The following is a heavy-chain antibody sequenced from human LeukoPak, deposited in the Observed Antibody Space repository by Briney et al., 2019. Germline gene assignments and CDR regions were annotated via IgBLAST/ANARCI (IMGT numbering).Heavy chain of an antibody. Sequence: SETLSLTCTVSGGSISSSTYYWVWIRQPPGKGLEWIGSIYYNGRTYNNSSLKSRATISVDTSKNQFSLNLSSVTAADTAAYYCARSRDGYNLFDYWGQGTLVTVSS. J-gene: IGHJ4*02. CDR2: IYYNGRT. CDR1: GGSISSSTYY. CDR3: ARSRDGYNLFDY. V-gene: IGHV4-39*01. D-gene: IGHD5-24*01.